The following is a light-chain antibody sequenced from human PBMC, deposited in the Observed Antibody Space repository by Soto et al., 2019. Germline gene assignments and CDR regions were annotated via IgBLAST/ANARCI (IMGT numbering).Light chain of an antibody. CDR2: EVS. CDR1: SSDVGGYNY. CDR3: SSYAGSNIYV. J-gene: IGLJ1*01. V-gene: IGLV2-8*01. Sequence: QSVLTQPPSASGSPGQSVTISCTGTSSDVGGYNYVSWYQQHPGKAPKLMIYEVSKRPSGVFDRFSGSKSGNTASLTVSGLQAEDEADYYCSSYAGSNIYVFGTGTKVTVL.